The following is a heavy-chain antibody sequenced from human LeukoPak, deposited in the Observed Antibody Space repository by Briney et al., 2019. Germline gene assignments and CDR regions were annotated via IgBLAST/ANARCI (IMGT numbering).Heavy chain of an antibody. J-gene: IGHJ3*02. CDR2: INHSGST. Sequence: SETLSLTCAVSGGSFRGYYWSWICQPPGKGLGWIGEINHSGSTNYNPSLTSRVTISVDTSKNKISLKLRSVTAADTAVYYCASRGSSVLGAFDIWGQGTMVTVS. CDR1: GGSFRGYY. V-gene: IGHV4-34*01. CDR3: ASRGSSVLGAFDI. D-gene: IGHD2-2*01.